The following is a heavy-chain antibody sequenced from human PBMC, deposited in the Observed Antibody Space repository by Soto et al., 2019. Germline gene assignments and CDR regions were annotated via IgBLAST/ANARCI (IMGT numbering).Heavy chain of an antibody. V-gene: IGHV3-23*01. CDR2: ISGSGGST. CDR1: GFTFSSYA. CDR3: AKTHHSITIFGVVTYFDY. J-gene: IGHJ4*02. D-gene: IGHD3-3*01. Sequence: PGGSLRLSCAASGFTFSSYAMSWVRQAPGKGLEWVSAISGSGGSTYYADSVKGRFTISRDNSKNTLYLQMNSLRAEDTAVYYCAKTHHSITIFGVVTYFDYWGQGTLVTVS.